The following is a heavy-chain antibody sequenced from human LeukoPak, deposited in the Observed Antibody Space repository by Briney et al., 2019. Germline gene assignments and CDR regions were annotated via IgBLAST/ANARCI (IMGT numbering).Heavy chain of an antibody. CDR3: ARGGSSSWYEFRYFDY. CDR2: IYYSGST. V-gene: IGHV4-59*01. D-gene: IGHD6-13*01. CDR1: GGSISSYY. J-gene: IGHJ4*02. Sequence: SETLSLTCTVSGGSISSYYWSWIRQPPGKGLEWIGYIYYSGSTNYNPSLKSRVTISVDTSKNQFSLKLSSVTAADTAVYYCARGGSSSWYEFRYFDYWGQGTLVTVSS.